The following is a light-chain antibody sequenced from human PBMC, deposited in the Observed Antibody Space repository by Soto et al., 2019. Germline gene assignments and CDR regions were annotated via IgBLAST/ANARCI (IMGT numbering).Light chain of an antibody. J-gene: IGKJ2*01. CDR1: QSISTW. CDR3: KQYSIYWIT. V-gene: IGKV1-5*01. Sequence: DIQMTQSPSTLSASVGDGVTITCRASQSISTWLAWYQQKPGKAPKLLIYDASTFESGVPSRFSGSGSGPEFTLTIISLKHDDCGTYYCKQYSIYWITFGKGNKLEIK. CDR2: DAS.